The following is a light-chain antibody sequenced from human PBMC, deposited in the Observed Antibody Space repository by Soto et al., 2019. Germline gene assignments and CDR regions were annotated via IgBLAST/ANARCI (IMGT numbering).Light chain of an antibody. CDR3: QSYDSSLSGYV. CDR1: SANIGAAYN. CDR2: GNN. V-gene: IGLV1-40*01. J-gene: IGLJ1*01. Sequence: QSALAQLPSVSGAPGQRVTISCTGSSANIGAAYNVDWYQQLPGTAPKLLIYGNNNRPSGVPARFSGSKSGTSASLAIAGLQAEDEGDYYCQSYDSSLSGYVFGTGTKVTVL.